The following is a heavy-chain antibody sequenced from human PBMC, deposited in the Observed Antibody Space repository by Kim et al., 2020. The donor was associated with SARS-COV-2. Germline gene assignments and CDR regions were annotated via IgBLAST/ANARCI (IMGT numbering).Heavy chain of an antibody. CDR1: GFTFSDYY. CDR3: ATTVVTHGGVVY. Sequence: GGSLRLSCAASGFTFSDYYMSWIRQAPGKGLEWVSYISSGSTIYYADSVKGRFTISRDNAKNSLYLQMNSLRAEDTAVYYCATTVVTHGGVVYWGQGTLVTVSS. CDR2: ISSGSTI. D-gene: IGHD4-4*01. V-gene: IGHV3-11*01. J-gene: IGHJ4*02.